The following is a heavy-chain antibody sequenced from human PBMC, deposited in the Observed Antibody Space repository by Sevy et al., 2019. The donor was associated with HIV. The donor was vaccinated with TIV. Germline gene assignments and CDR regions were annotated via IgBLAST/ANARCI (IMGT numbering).Heavy chain of an antibody. Sequence: GGSLRLSCAASGFTFSSYAVTWVRQAPGKGLEWVSIISGSDGTTYYADSVKGRFTISRDNSKNTLYLQMNSLRAEDTAIYYCAKDGGRVGTTYYYYGMDVWGQGTTVTVSS. D-gene: IGHD1-26*01. CDR3: AKDGGRVGTTYYYYGMDV. J-gene: IGHJ6*02. V-gene: IGHV3-23*01. CDR1: GFTFSSYA. CDR2: ISGSDGTT.